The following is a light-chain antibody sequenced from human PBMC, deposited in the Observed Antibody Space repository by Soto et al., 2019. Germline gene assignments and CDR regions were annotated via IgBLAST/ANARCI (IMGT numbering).Light chain of an antibody. V-gene: IGKV3-15*01. Sequence: EIVMTQSPATLSVSPGKRATLSCRASQSVSSNLAWYQQKPGQAPSLLIYGVSTRATGVPVRFSGSGSGTEFTLTVNSLQSEDFAVYYCQQYNNWPHTFGQGTKLEIK. CDR1: QSVSSN. J-gene: IGKJ2*01. CDR3: QQYNNWPHT. CDR2: GVS.